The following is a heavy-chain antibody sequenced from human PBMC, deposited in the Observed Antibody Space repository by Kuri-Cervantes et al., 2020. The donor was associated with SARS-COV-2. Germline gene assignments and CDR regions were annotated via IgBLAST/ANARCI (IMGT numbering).Heavy chain of an antibody. CDR1: GGSISSSSYY. J-gene: IGHJ6*03. V-gene: IGHV4-39*01. D-gene: IGHD3-3*01. CDR2: IYYSGST. Sequence: SETLSLTCTVSGGSISSSSYYWGWIRQPPGKGLEWIGSIYYSGSTYYNPSLKSRVTISVDTSKNQFSLKLSSVTAADTAVYYCARPNSPYTIFGSVNYYYMDVWAKGTTVTVPS. CDR3: ARPNSPYTIFGSVNYYYMDV.